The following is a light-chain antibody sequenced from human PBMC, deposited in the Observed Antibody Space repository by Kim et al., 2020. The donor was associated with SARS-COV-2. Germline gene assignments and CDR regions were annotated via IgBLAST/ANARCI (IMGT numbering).Light chain of an antibody. J-gene: IGKJ5*01. CDR2: AAS. Sequence: SLRDRVTISCRASQTIKTFLNWYQQKPEQAPSLVISAASSLQGGVPSRFSGSGSGTDFTLTISSLQPEDVATYYCQQTYNTPQTFGQGTRLEIK. CDR3: QQTYNTPQT. V-gene: IGKV1-39*01. CDR1: QTIKTF.